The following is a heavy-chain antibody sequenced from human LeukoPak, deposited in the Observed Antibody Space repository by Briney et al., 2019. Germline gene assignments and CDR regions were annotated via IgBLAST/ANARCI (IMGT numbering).Heavy chain of an antibody. J-gene: IGHJ3*01. CDR1: GFTFSNTW. Sequence: GGPLRLSCAASGFTFSNTWMNWVRQAPGKGLEWVGRIKSKTAGGTTDYAAPVKGRFTISRDDSKNMVYLQLNSLKTEDTGVYYCARDWYHAFDFWGQGTMVTVSS. D-gene: IGHD3-9*01. V-gene: IGHV3-15*07. CDR3: ARDWYHAFDF. CDR2: IKSKTAGGTT.